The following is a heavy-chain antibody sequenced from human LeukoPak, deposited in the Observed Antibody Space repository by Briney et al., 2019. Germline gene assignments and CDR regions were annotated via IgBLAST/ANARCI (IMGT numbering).Heavy chain of an antibody. CDR3: ARQLRGEAVAGHLQPFDY. D-gene: IGHD6-19*01. J-gene: IGHJ4*02. Sequence: SAETLSLTCTVSVGSISSYYGNWIRQPPEKGLEWIGYIYYSGSTNYNPSLKSRVTISVDTSKNQYSLKLSSVTAADTAVYFCARQLRGEAVAGHLQPFDYWGQGTLVTVSS. CDR2: IYYSGST. CDR1: VGSISSYY. V-gene: IGHV4-59*08.